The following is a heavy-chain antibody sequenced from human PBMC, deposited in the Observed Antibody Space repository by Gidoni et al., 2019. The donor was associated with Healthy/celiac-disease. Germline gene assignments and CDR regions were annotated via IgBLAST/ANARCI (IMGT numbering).Heavy chain of an antibody. V-gene: IGHV3-21*01. CDR1: GFTFISYS. CDR3: ARGASSIAARLNWFDP. D-gene: IGHD6-6*01. CDR2: ISSSSSYI. J-gene: IGHJ5*02. Sequence: EVQLVESGGGLVKPGGSLRLSCAASGFTFISYSMNWVRQAPGKGLEWVSSISSSSSYIYYADSVKGRFTISRDNAKNSLYLQMNSLRAEDTAVYYCARGASSIAARLNWFDPWGQGTLVTVSS.